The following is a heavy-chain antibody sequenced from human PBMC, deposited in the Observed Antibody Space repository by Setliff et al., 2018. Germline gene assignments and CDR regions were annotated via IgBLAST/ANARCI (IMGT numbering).Heavy chain of an antibody. D-gene: IGHD6-19*01. Sequence: KPSETLSLTCGVSGGGSFSAYYWSWIRQPPGKGLEWIGEISPGGSTIYNPSLRSRVTMSVDTAKNRFSLNLTSVTAADTAVYYCATSGFCSAGSCYSFDDWGQGALVTVSS. J-gene: IGHJ4*02. V-gene: IGHV4-34*01. CDR3: ATSGFCSAGSCYSFDD. CDR2: ISPGGST. CDR1: GGGSFSAYY.